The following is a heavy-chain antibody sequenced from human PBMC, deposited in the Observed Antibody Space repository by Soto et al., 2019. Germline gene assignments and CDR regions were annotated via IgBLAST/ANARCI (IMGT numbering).Heavy chain of an antibody. Sequence: SETLSLTCPVSGDSISSADYYWSWIRQTPGKGLEWIGHIFYSGTTYYNPSLKSRLTISVDTSKNHFSLRLTSVTAADTAVYYCARDLWVEPELYYYGMDVWCQGTTVTVSS. CDR2: IFYSGTT. CDR3: ARDLWVEPELYYYGMDV. D-gene: IGHD1-1*01. J-gene: IGHJ6*02. V-gene: IGHV4-30-4*01. CDR1: GDSISSADYY.